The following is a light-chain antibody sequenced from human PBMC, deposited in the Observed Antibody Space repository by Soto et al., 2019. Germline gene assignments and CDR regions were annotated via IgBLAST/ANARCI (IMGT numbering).Light chain of an antibody. V-gene: IGKV1-5*01. CDR2: DAS. J-gene: IGKJ1*01. CDR1: QRMTSW. Sequence: IQLTNSPFTLSASVGDRVTITCRASQRMTSWLAWYQQKPGKAPKVLIYDASSLESGVPSRFSGSESGTEFTLTISSLQPDDIATYYCQQYTENSGTFGQGTKVDIK. CDR3: QQYTENSGT.